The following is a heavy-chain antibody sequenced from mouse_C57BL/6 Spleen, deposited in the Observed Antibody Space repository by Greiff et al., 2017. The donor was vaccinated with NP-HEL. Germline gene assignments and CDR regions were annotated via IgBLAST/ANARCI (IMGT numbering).Heavy chain of an antibody. V-gene: IGHV1-55*01. D-gene: IGHD1-1*01. Sequence: VKLKQPGAELVKPGASVKMSCKASGYTFTSYWITWVKQRPGQGLEWIGDIYPGSGSTNYNEKFKSKATLTVDTSSSTAYMQLSSLTSEDSAVYYCANYYGSSYGDYWGKGTTLTVSS. CDR1: GYTFTSYW. CDR3: ANYYGSSYGDY. J-gene: IGHJ2*01. CDR2: IYPGSGST.